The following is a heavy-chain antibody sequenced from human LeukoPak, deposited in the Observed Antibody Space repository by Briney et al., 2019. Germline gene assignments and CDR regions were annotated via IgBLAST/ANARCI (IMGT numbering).Heavy chain of an antibody. CDR3: ARDLGGGYHYFDY. CDR2: INHSGST. D-gene: IGHD2-15*01. Sequence: PSETLSLTCAVYGGSFSGYYWSWIRQPPGKGLEWIGEINHSGSTNYNPSLKSRVTISVDTSKNQFSLKLSSVTAADTAVYYCARDLGGGYHYFDYWGQGTLVTVSS. J-gene: IGHJ4*02. CDR1: GGSFSGYY. V-gene: IGHV4-34*01.